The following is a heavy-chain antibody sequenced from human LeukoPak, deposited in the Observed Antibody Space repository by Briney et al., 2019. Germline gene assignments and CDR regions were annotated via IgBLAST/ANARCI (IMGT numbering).Heavy chain of an antibody. CDR2: IIPIFGTA. V-gene: IGHV1-69*06. CDR3: ARAVTQLVHAFDI. J-gene: IGHJ3*02. CDR1: GYTFTGYY. Sequence: SVKVSCKASGYTFTGYYMHWVRQAPGQGLEWMGGIIPIFGTANYAQKFQGRDTITADKSTSTAYMELSSLRSEDTAVYYCARAVTQLVHAFDIWGQGTMVTVSS. D-gene: IGHD6-13*01.